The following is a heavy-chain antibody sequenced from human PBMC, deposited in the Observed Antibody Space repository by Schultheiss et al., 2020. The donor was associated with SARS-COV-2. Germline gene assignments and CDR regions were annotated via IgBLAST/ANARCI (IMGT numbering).Heavy chain of an antibody. D-gene: IGHD6-19*01. CDR2: IIPIFGTA. J-gene: IGHJ5*02. Sequence: SVKVSCKASGGTFSSYAISWVRQAPGQGLEWMGGIIPIFGTANYAQKFQGRVTITAHESTSTAYMELSSLRSEDTAVYYCARGGWRWLVGGGWFDPWGQGTLVTVSS. CDR3: ARGGWRWLVGGGWFDP. V-gene: IGHV1-69*13. CDR1: GGTFSSYA.